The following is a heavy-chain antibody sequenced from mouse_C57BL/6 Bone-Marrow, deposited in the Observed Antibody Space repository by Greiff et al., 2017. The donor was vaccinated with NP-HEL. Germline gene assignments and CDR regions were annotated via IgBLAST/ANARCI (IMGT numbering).Heavy chain of an antibody. CDR3: MRYGNYWYFDV. CDR2: INSDGSAI. CDR1: GFTFSGFW. D-gene: IGHD2-1*01. V-gene: IGHV11-2*01. J-gene: IGHJ1*03. Sequence: DVMLVESGGGLVQPGGSRGLSCEGSGFTFSGFWMSWVRQTPGKTLEWIGDINSDGSAINYAPSIKVRFTIFRDNDKSTLYLQMSNVRSEDTATYFCMRYGNYWYFDVWGTGTTVTVSS.